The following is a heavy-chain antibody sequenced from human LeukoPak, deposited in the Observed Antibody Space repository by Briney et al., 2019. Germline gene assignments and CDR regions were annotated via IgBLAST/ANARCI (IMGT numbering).Heavy chain of an antibody. V-gene: IGHV4-61*08. CDR1: GASVGSAGYY. CDR3: ARTQTQSGSYRYYFGY. Sequence: SETLSLTCTVSGASVGSAGYYWSWIRQPPGGGLEWIGYIYYIRNTNYNPSLKSRVTMSLDPSKNQFSLKLNSVTAADTAVYYCARTQTQSGSYRYYFGYWGQGTLVTVSS. J-gene: IGHJ4*02. CDR2: IYYIRNT. D-gene: IGHD1-26*01.